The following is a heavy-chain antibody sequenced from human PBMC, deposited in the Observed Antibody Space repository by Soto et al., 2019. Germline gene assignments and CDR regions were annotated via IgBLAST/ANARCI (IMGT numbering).Heavy chain of an antibody. J-gene: IGHJ4*02. D-gene: IGHD5-18*01. CDR1: GGSISSGDYY. CDR3: AREVGGRSYGFSSYGY. CDR2: IYYSGST. V-gene: IGHV4-30-4*01. Sequence: SETLSLTCTVSGGSISSGDYYWSWIRQPPGKGLEWIGYIYYSGSTYYNPSLKSRVTISVDTSKNQLSLKLSSVTAADTAVYYCAREVGGRSYGFSSYGYWGQGTLVTVSS.